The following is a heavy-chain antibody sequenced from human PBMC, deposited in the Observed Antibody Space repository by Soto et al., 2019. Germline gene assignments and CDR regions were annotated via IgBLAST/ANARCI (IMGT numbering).Heavy chain of an antibody. J-gene: IGHJ6*02. Sequence: ASVKVSCKASGYTFTSYGISWVRQAPGQGLEWMGWISAYNGNTNYAQKLQGRVTMTTDTSTSTAYMELRSLRSDDTAVYYCARAGTLLWFGELLSDYYYYGMDVWGQGTTVTVSS. V-gene: IGHV1-18*01. D-gene: IGHD3-10*01. CDR3: ARAGTLLWFGELLSDYYYYGMDV. CDR1: GYTFTSYG. CDR2: ISAYNGNT.